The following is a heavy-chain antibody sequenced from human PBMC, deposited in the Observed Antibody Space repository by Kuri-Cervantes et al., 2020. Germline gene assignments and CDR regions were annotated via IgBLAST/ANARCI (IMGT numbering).Heavy chain of an antibody. J-gene: IGHJ4*02. Sequence: SETLSLTCTVSGGSISSYYWSWIRQPAGKGLEWIGRIYTSGSTNYNPSLKSRVTLSGDKSKNQFSLKFDSVTAADTAVYYCARVSAGGRFDSWGQGTLVTVSS. D-gene: IGHD3-16*01. CDR3: ARVSAGGRFDS. CDR1: GGSISSYY. CDR2: IYTSGST. V-gene: IGHV4-4*07.